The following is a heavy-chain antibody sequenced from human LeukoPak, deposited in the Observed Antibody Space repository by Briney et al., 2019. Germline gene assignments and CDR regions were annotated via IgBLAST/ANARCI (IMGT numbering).Heavy chain of an antibody. CDR1: GYTLTELS. CDR3: ATSVPADQLLWSYDMDV. CDR2: FDPEDGET. V-gene: IGHV1-24*01. D-gene: IGHD2-2*01. Sequence: ASVKVSCKVSGYTLTELSMHWVRQAPGKGLEWMGGFDPEDGETIYTQKFQGRVTMTEDTSTDTAYMELSSLRSEDTAVYYCATSVPADQLLWSYDMDVWGKGTTVTVSS. J-gene: IGHJ6*03.